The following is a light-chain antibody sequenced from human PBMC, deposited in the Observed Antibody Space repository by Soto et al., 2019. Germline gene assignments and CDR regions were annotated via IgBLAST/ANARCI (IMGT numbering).Light chain of an antibody. Sequence: EVVMTQSPATLSLSPGARATLSCRASQSVSSYLAWYQQKPGQAPRLLIYDASNRATGIPARFSGSGSGTDFTLTISSLEPEEFAVYYCQKRSNWPRTFGQGSKVDIK. CDR2: DAS. CDR3: QKRSNWPRT. J-gene: IGKJ1*01. V-gene: IGKV3-11*01. CDR1: QSVSSY.